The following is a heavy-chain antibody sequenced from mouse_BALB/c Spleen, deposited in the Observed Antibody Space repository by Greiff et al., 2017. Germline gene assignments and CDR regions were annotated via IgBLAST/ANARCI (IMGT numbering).Heavy chain of an antibody. D-gene: IGHD2-3*01. CDR2: INPSSGYT. V-gene: IGHV1-4*01. CDR1: GYTFTSYT. Sequence: VQLQESGAELARPGASVKMSCKASGYTFTSYTMHWVKQRPGQGLEWIGYINPSSGYTNYNQKFKDKATLTADKSSSTAYMQLSSLTSEDSAVYYCALMIPFAYWGQGTLVTVSA. J-gene: IGHJ3*01. CDR3: ALMIPFAY.